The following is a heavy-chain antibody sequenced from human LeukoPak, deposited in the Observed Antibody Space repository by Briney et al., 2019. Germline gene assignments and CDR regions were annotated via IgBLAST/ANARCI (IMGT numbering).Heavy chain of an antibody. J-gene: IGHJ4*02. CDR1: GFTFSSYN. V-gene: IGHV3-21*01. CDR3: AKDLVSAAAGTPFDY. D-gene: IGHD6-13*01. Sequence: TTGGSLRLSCAASGFTFSSYNMNWVRQAPGKGLEWVSSISRSSGYIYYADSVKGRFTISRDNAKNSLYLQMNSLRAEDTAVYYCAKDLVSAAAGTPFDYWGQGTLVTVSS. CDR2: ISRSSGYI.